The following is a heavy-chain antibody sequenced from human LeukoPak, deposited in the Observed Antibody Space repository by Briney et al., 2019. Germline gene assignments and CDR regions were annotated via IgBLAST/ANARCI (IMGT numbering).Heavy chain of an antibody. V-gene: IGHV3-23*01. J-gene: IGHJ3*02. CDR1: GFTFSSYA. CDR3: AKDDGGSPPDAFDI. CDR2: ISHSGGTT. Sequence: GSLRLSCAASGFTFSSYAMSWVRQAPGKGLEWVSTISHSGGTTYYADSVKGRFAISRDSSKNTLYLQMNGLRGEDTAIYYCAKDDGGSPPDAFDIWGQGTLVTVSS. D-gene: IGHD3-10*01.